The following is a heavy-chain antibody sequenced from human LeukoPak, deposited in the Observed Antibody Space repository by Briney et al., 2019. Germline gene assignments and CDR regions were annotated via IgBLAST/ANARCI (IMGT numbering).Heavy chain of an antibody. D-gene: IGHD6-13*01. Sequence: PGGSLRLSCAASGFTLSSYWMSWVRQAPGKGLEWVANIKQDGSEKNYVDSVKGRFTISRDNAKNSLYLHMNSLRAEDTAVYYCARGLLAAPGIDYWGQGALVTVSS. CDR2: IKQDGSEK. V-gene: IGHV3-7*04. J-gene: IGHJ4*02. CDR1: GFTLSSYW. CDR3: ARGLLAAPGIDY.